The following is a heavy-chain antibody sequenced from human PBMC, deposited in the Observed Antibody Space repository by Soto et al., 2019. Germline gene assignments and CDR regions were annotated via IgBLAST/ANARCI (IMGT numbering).Heavy chain of an antibody. Sequence: EVQLVESGGGLVQPGRSLRLSCAASGFTFDDYAMHWVRQAPGKGLEWVSGISWNSGSIGYADSVKGRFTISRDNAKNSLDLQMNSLRAEDTALYYCAKDIGYSSGWLGYFDYWGQGTLVTVSS. V-gene: IGHV3-9*01. J-gene: IGHJ4*02. CDR2: ISWNSGSI. CDR3: AKDIGYSSGWLGYFDY. D-gene: IGHD6-19*01. CDR1: GFTFDDYA.